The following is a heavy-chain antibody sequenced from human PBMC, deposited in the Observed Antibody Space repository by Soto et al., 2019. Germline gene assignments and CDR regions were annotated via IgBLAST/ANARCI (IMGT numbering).Heavy chain of an antibody. D-gene: IGHD6-19*01. CDR1: GFTFSSYS. Sequence: EVQLVESGGGLVKPGGSPRLSCAASGFTFSSYSMNWVRQAPGKGLEWVSSISSSSSYIYYADSVKGRFTISRDNAKNSLYLQMNSLRAEDTAVYYCARGPVSSGWYFNWFDPWGQGTLVTVSS. J-gene: IGHJ5*02. CDR2: ISSSSSYI. V-gene: IGHV3-21*01. CDR3: ARGPVSSGWYFNWFDP.